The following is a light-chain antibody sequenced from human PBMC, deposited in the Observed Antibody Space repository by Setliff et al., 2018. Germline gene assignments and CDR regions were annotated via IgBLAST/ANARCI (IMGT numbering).Light chain of an antibody. CDR2: DVT. CDR1: SRDVGAYNY. CDR3: CSYTGFSDV. Sequence: QSVPTQPRSVSGSPGQSVTISCTGASRDVGAYNYVSWYQQHPGKVPKLMIYDVTKRPSGVPDRFSGSKSGNTASLTVSGLQAEDEADYYCCSYTGFSDVFGSGTKVTVL. J-gene: IGLJ1*01. V-gene: IGLV2-11*01.